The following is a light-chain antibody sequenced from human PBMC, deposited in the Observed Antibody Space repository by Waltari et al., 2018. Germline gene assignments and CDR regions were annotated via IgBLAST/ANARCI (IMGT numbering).Light chain of an antibody. CDR1: SSDVRGYNL. CDR3: YSYAGSANGV. J-gene: IGLJ3*02. CDR2: GVT. V-gene: IGLV2-23*02. Sequence: QSALTQPASVSGSPGQSITISCTGTSSDVRGYNLVSWYQQHPDKAPKLVIYGVTKRPSGVSDRFSGSKSGNTASLTISGLQAEDEADYYCYSYAGSANGVFGGGTTLTVL.